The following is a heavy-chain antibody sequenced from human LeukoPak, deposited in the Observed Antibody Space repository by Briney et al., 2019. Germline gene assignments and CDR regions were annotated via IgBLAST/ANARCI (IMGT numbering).Heavy chain of an antibody. Sequence: ASVKVSCKASGYTFIDYYMHWVRQAPGQGLEWMGWINPNSGATNYAQKFQGRVTMTRAPSINTAYMELSRLTSGDTAVYFCARDNGDYGRDYWGQGTLVTVSS. CDR2: INPNSGAT. CDR3: ARDNGDYGRDY. CDR1: GYTFIDYY. V-gene: IGHV1-2*02. D-gene: IGHD4-17*01. J-gene: IGHJ4*02.